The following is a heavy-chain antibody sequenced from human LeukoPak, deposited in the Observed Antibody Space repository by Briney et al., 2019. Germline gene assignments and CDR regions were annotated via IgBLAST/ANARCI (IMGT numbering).Heavy chain of an antibody. J-gene: IGHJ5*02. Sequence: SETLSLTCAVYGGSFSGYYWSWIRQPPGKGLEWIGEINHSGSTNYNPSLKSRVTISADTSKNQFSLKLSSVTAADTAMYHCARGFSPRWFDPWGQGTLVTVSS. CDR1: GGSFSGYY. CDR3: ARGFSPRWFDP. V-gene: IGHV4-34*01. CDR2: INHSGST.